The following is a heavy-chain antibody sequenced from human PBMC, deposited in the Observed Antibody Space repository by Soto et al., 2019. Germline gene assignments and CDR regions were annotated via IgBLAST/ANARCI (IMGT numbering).Heavy chain of an antibody. V-gene: IGHV3-23*01. CDR3: AKVGGYDHYYYMDV. D-gene: IGHD6-25*01. CDR1: GFTFSSYA. J-gene: IGHJ6*03. CDR2: ISGSGGST. Sequence: GGSLRLSCAASGFTFSSYAMSWVRQAPGKGLEWVSAISGSGGSTYYADSVKGRFTISRDNSKNTLYLQMNSLRAEDTAVYYCAKVGGYDHYYYMDVWGKGTTVTVSS.